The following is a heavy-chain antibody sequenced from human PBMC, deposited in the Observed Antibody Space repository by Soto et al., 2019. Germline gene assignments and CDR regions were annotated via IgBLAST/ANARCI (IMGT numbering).Heavy chain of an antibody. J-gene: IGHJ4*01. V-gene: IGHV1-46*01. Sequence: ASVNVYCTAFGYTFTTYHMHWVRQAPGQGLEWMGIINPRGGSTSYALKFQGRVTMTRDTSTSTVYMELSSLTSEDTAVSYTARCLTYWDHLSSYGDYGG. CDR3: ARCLTYWDHLSSYGDY. CDR2: INPRGGST. CDR1: GYTFTTYH. D-gene: IGHD3-9*01.